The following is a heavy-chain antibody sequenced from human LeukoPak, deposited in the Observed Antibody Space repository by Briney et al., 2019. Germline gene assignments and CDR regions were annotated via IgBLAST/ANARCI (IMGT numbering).Heavy chain of an antibody. CDR3: ARGEDGGNFYYFDY. J-gene: IGHJ4*02. V-gene: IGHV4-61*02. CDR2: IYTSGST. CDR1: GGSISSGSYY. D-gene: IGHD4-23*01. Sequence: SETLSLTCTVSGGSISSGSYYWSWIRQPAGKGLEWIGRIYTSGSTNHNPSLKSRVTISVDTSKNQFSLKLSSVTAADTAVYYCARGEDGGNFYYFDYWGQGTLVTVSS.